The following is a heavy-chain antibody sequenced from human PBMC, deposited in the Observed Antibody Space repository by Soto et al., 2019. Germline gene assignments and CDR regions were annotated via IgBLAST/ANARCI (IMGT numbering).Heavy chain of an antibody. CDR2: IYPGDSDT. V-gene: IGHV5-51*03. Sequence: EVQLVQSGAEVKKQGESLKISGEGSGYSFTSYWIGWVRQMPGQGLEWMGIIYPGDSDTRYSPSFQGQVTISADKSISTAYLQWSSLKASDTAMYYCARRRFRSGSNWFDPWGQGTLVTVSS. J-gene: IGHJ5*02. CDR1: GYSFTSYW. D-gene: IGHD3-3*01. CDR3: ARRRFRSGSNWFDP.